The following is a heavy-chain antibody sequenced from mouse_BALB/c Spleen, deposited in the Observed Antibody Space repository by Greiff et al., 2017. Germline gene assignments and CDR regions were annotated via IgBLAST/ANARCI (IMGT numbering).Heavy chain of an antibody. V-gene: IGHV5-6-5*01. D-gene: IGHD2-10*02. Sequence: EVKLMESGGGLVKPGGSLKLSCAASGFTFSSYAMSWVRQTPEKRLEWVASISSGGSTYYPDSVKGRFTISRDNARNILYLQMSSLRSEDTAMYYCAREEYGNYYAMDYWGQGTSVTVSS. CDR1: GFTFSSYA. CDR3: AREEYGNYYAMDY. J-gene: IGHJ4*01. CDR2: ISSGGST.